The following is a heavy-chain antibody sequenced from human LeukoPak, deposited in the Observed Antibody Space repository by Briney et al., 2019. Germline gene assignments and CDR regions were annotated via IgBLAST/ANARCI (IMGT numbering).Heavy chain of an antibody. D-gene: IGHD1-26*01. J-gene: IGHJ4*02. CDR2: ISYDGSNK. CDR3: ARDQQTVEWELLFDY. CDR1: GFTFSSYA. V-gene: IGHV3-30-3*01. Sequence: GGSLRLSCAASGFTFSSYAMHWVRQAPGKGLEWVAVISYDGSNKYYADSVKGRFTISRDNSKNTLYLQMNSLRAEDTAVYYCARDQQTVEWELLFDYWGQGILVTVSS.